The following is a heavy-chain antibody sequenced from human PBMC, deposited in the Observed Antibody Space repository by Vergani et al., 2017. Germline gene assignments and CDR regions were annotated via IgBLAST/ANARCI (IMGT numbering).Heavy chain of an antibody. V-gene: IGHV3-9*01. Sequence: EVQLVESGGGLVQPGRSLRLSCAASGFTFDDYAMHWVRQAPGKGLEWVSGISWNSGSIGYADSVKGRFTISRDNAKNSLYLQMNSLRAEDTALYYCAKLAAAAFTGYYYYMDVWGKGTTVTVSS. J-gene: IGHJ6*03. D-gene: IGHD6-13*01. CDR1: GFTFDDYA. CDR3: AKLAAAAFTGYYYYMDV. CDR2: ISWNSGSI.